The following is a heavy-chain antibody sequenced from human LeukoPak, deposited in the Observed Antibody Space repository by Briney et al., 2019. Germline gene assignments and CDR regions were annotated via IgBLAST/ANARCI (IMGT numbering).Heavy chain of an antibody. CDR3: ASLSGRPYNWFDP. CDR1: GGSFSGYY. V-gene: IGHV4-34*01. D-gene: IGHD5-12*01. Sequence: SETLSLTCAVYGGSFSGYYWSWIRQPPGKGLEWIGEINHSGSTNYNPSLKSRVTISVDTSKNQFSLKLSSVTAADTAVYYCASLSGRPYNWFDPWGQGTLVTVSS. J-gene: IGHJ5*02. CDR2: INHSGST.